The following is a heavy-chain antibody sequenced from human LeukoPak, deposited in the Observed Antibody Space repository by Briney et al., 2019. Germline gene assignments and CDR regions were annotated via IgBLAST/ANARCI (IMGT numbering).Heavy chain of an antibody. V-gene: IGHV3-74*01. CDR2: IKRDGSNS. Sequence: GGSLRLSCAASGFTFSTYWMHWVRQAPGTGLVWVSRIKRDGSNSNYADCVKGRFTISRDNAKSTLYLQMNSLRAEDTAVYHCVRVGGRSSIGGDCWGQGTLVTVSS. J-gene: IGHJ4*02. D-gene: IGHD3-10*01. CDR3: VRVGGRSSIGGDC. CDR1: GFTFSTYW.